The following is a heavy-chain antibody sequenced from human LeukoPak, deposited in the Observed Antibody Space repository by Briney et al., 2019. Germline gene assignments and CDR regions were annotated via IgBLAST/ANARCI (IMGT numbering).Heavy chain of an antibody. CDR3: ARSKGTTTCIFDY. CDR2: MSGGSVVGT. J-gene: IGHJ4*02. Sequence: PGGPLRLSCAASGFTFSSSAMTCVPQAPGKWLATVSSMSGGSVVGTNYADSVKGRFTISRDNSKNTLDLEMNSLSGEDTAVYYCARSKGTTTCIFDYWGRGTLVTVSS. V-gene: IGHV3-23*01. CDR1: GFTFSSSA. D-gene: IGHD2-2*01.